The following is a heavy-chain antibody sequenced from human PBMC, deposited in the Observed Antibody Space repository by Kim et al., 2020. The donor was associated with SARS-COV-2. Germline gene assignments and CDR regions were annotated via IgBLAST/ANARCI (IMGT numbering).Heavy chain of an antibody. CDR2: ISYDGSNK. V-gene: IGHV3-30*18. J-gene: IGHJ4*02. Sequence: GGSLRLSCAVSGFTFSSYGMHWVRQAPGKGLEWVAVISYDGSNKYYADSVKGRFTISRDNSKNTLYLQMNSLRAEDTAVYYCAKDGSEDYGDESLDYWGQGTLVTVSS. D-gene: IGHD4-17*01. CDR1: GFTFSSYG. CDR3: AKDGSEDYGDESLDY.